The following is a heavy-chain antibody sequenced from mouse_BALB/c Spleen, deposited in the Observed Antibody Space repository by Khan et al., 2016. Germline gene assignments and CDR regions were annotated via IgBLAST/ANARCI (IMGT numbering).Heavy chain of an antibody. CDR3: ELLRLAY. Sequence: VQLQVSGPGLVKPSQSLSLTCTVTGYSITSDYAWNWIRQFPENKLEWMGYIGYSGSTSYNPSLKSRISITRDSSKNQFFLQLNSVTTEDTATXYWELLRLAYWGQGTLVTVSA. V-gene: IGHV3-2*02. CDR1: GYSITSDYA. CDR2: IGYSGST. D-gene: IGHD1-2*01. J-gene: IGHJ3*01.